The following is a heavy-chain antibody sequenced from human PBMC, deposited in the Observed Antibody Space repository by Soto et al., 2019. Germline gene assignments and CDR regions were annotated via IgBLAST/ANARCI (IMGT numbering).Heavy chain of an antibody. CDR2: ISSSSSYI. CDR3: ARDNGGYSYGLYPYYYYGMDV. V-gene: IGHV3-21*01. Sequence: GGSLRLSCAGSGFTFSNYAMNWVRQAPGKGLEWVSSISSSSSYIYYADSVKGRFTISRDNAKNSLYLQMNSLRAEDTAVYYCARDNGGYSYGLYPYYYYGMDVWGQGTTVTVSS. J-gene: IGHJ6*02. CDR1: GFTFSNYA. D-gene: IGHD5-18*01.